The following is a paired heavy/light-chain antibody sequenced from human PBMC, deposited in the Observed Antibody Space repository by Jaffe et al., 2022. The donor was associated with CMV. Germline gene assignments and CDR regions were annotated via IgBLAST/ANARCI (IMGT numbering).Heavy chain of an antibody. CDR2: IIPIFGTA. Sequence: QVQLVQSGAEVKKPGSSVKVSCKASGGTFSSYAISWVRQAPGQGLEWMGGIIPIFGTANYAQKFQGRVTITADESTSTAYMELSSLRSEDTAVYYCARAVVDIVVVPAARSGQNYYYGMDVWGQGTTVTVSS. V-gene: IGHV1-69*01. D-gene: IGHD2-2*03. CDR1: GGTFSSYA. CDR3: ARAVVDIVVVPAARSGQNYYYGMDV. J-gene: IGHJ6*02.
Light chain of an antibody. V-gene: IGLV3-25*03. J-gene: IGLJ2*01. CDR2: KDS. CDR1: ALPKQY. Sequence: SYELTQPPSVSVSPGQTARITCSGDALPKQYAYWYQQKPGQAPVLVIYKDSERPSGIPERFSGSSSGTTVTLTISGVQAEDEADYYCQSADSSGTGVVFGGGTKLTVL. CDR3: QSADSSGTGVV.